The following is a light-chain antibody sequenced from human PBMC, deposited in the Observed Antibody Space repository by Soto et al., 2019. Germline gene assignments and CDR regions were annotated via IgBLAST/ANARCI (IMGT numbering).Light chain of an antibody. CDR2: GAS. V-gene: IGKV3-15*01. CDR1: QSVSSN. J-gene: IGKJ1*01. Sequence: EIGMTQSLATVSVSQGERVTLSCRASQSVSSNLAWYQQKPGQAPRLLIYGASTRATGIPARFSGSGSGTEFTLTISSLQSEDFAVYYCQQYNNWPRTFGQGTKVDI. CDR3: QQYNNWPRT.